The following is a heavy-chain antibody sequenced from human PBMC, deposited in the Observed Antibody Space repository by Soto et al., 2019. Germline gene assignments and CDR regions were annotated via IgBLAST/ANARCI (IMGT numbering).Heavy chain of an antibody. Sequence: ASETLSLTCTVSGGSISSYYWSWIRQPAGKGLEWIGRIYTSGSTNYNPSLKSRVTMSVDTSKNQFSLKLSSVTAADTAVYYCESLTVVTQIDYWGQGTLVTVSS. CDR1: GGSISSYY. CDR3: ESLTVVTQIDY. CDR2: IYTSGST. D-gene: IGHD2-15*01. V-gene: IGHV4-4*07. J-gene: IGHJ4*02.